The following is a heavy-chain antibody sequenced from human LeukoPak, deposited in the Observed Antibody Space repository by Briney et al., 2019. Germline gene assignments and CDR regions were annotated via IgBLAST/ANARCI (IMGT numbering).Heavy chain of an antibody. CDR1: DDAISTTAYY. V-gene: IGHV4-39*01. D-gene: IGHD3-10*01. J-gene: IGHJ4*02. CDR2: IYYNGDT. Sequence: SETLSLTCSVSDDAISTTAYYWGWVRQSPGKGLEWIGSIYYNGDTYYDPSLKGRISISIDTSKNQFSLNLNSMTAADSGVYYCARHFRFIGFGELLAFDTWGQGTRVIVSS. CDR3: ARHFRFIGFGELLAFDT.